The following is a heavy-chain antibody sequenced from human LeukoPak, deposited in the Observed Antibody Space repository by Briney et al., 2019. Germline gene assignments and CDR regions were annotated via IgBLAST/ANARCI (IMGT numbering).Heavy chain of an antibody. D-gene: IGHD2-8*01. CDR3: ATRDRNNGVDY. CDR2: IYSGGDT. Sequence: GGSLRLSCAVSEFTVYNSYMSWVRQAPGKGLEWVSIIYSGGDTFYVDSVKGRFIISRDKSKNTVYLQMNSLRAEDTAVYYCATRDRNNGVDYWGQGTQVTVSS. J-gene: IGHJ4*02. V-gene: IGHV3-53*01. CDR1: EFTVYNSY.